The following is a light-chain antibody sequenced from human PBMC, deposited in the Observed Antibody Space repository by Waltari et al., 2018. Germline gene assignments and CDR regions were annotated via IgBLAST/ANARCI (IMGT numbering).Light chain of an antibody. Sequence: DIVMTQYPLSLPVTPGEPASISCRSSQSLLHSNGYNYLDWYLQKPGQSPQILIYVGSNRASGVPDRFSGSGSGTDFTLKISRVEAEDVGVYYCMQALQTPYTFGQGTKLEIK. J-gene: IGKJ2*01. CDR3: MQALQTPYT. CDR2: VGS. CDR1: QSLLHSNGYNY. V-gene: IGKV2-28*01.